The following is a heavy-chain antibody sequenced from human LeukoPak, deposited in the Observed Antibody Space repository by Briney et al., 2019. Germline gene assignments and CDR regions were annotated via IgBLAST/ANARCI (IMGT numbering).Heavy chain of an antibody. CDR1: GYNFTSDW. V-gene: IGHV5-51*01. CDR3: ARGPMKTDGGVYRGSGWYYFDY. J-gene: IGHJ4*02. CDR2: IYPGDSET. D-gene: IGHD6-19*01. Sequence: GESLKISCKGSGYNFTSDWIGWVRQMPGKGLEWMGIIYPGDSETRYSPSFQGQVTISADKSISTAYLQWSSLKASDTAMYYCARGPMKTDGGVYRGSGWYYFDYWGQGTLVTVSS.